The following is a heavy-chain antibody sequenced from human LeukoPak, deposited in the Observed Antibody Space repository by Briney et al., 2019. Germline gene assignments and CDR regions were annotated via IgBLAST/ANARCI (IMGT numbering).Heavy chain of an antibody. V-gene: IGHV4-4*09. CDR3: AKTARTFAS. CDR1: GDSISSFY. J-gene: IGHJ5*02. Sequence: SETLSLTCTVSGDSISSFYWSWIRRAPGKGLECIGFIYINGDTSYNPSLKGRATLSLDTSKNQFSLRLTSVTAADTAVYYCAKTARTFASWGPGTLVTVSS. CDR2: IYINGDT. D-gene: IGHD1-7*01.